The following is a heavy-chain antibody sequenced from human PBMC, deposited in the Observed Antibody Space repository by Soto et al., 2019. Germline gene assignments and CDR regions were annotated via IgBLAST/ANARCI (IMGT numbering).Heavy chain of an antibody. V-gene: IGHV1-18*01. J-gene: IGHJ6*02. CDR2: LSPYTGNT. Sequence: QVQLVQSGDEVKKPGASVKVSCKASGYIFVNYGIAWVRQAPGQGLEWMGWLSPYTGNTHSATKVQGRLTMTTDTSTSTAYMDLGSLTSEDTAVYYCVMVDNYVTPTPQDVWGQGTTVTVSS. CDR3: VMVDNYVTPTPQDV. D-gene: IGHD3-16*01. CDR1: GYIFVNYG.